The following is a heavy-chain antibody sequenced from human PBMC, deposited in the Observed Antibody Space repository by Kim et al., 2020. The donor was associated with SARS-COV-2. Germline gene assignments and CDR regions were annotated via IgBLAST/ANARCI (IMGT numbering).Heavy chain of an antibody. J-gene: IGHJ4*02. CDR3: ARVEVEYYYGSGSPFDY. D-gene: IGHD3-10*01. V-gene: IGHV1-18*01. CDR2: ISAYNGNT. Sequence: EWMGWISAYNGNTNYAQKLQGRVTMTTDTPTSTAYMELRSLRSDDTAVYYCARVEVEYYYGSGSPFDYWGQGTLVTVSS.